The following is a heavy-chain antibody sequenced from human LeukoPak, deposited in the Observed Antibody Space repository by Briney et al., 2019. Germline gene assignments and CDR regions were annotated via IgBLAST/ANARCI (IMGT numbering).Heavy chain of an antibody. CDR3: ARGGYYYDSSGYH. Sequence: GGSLRLSCAASGFTFGSYSMNWVRQAPGKGLEWGSSISSSSSYIYYADSVKGRFTISRDNAKNSLYLQMNSLRAEDTAVYYCARGGYYYDSSGYHWGQGTLVTVSS. V-gene: IGHV3-21*01. CDR1: GFTFGSYS. J-gene: IGHJ4*02. D-gene: IGHD3-22*01. CDR2: ISSSSSYI.